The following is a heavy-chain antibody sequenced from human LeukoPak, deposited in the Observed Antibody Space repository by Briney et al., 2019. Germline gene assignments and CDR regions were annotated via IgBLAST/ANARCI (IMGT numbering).Heavy chain of an antibody. CDR2: INTNTGNP. V-gene: IGHV7-4-1*02. D-gene: IGHD4-11*01. Sequence: ASVKVSCKASGYTFTSYAMNWVRQAPGQGLEWMGWINTNTGNPTYAQGFTGRFVFSLDTSVNTAYLQISSLKTGDTAVYYCARDPRGGYSNLYHWGQGTLVTVSS. CDR3: ARDPRGGYSNLYH. J-gene: IGHJ5*02. CDR1: GYTFTSYA.